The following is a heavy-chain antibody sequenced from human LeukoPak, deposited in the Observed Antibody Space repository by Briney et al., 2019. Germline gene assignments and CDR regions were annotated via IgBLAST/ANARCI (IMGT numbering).Heavy chain of an antibody. V-gene: IGHV3-23*01. J-gene: IGHJ4*02. CDR1: GFTFNIYA. CDR2: ISGSGGLT. Sequence: GGSLRLSCAASGFTFNIYAMNWVRQAPGKGLEWVSGISGSGGLTDYADSVKGRFTISRDNSNNTLYLQMDSLRAEDTSVYFCARDSGTPAGYYFDNWGQGTLVTVSS. D-gene: IGHD2-15*01. CDR3: ARDSGTPAGYYFDN.